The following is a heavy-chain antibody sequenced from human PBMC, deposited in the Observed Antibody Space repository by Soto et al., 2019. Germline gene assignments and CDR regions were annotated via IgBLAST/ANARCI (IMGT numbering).Heavy chain of an antibody. CDR2: IYYSGST. CDR1: CGSISSSSYY. CDR3: ARRLYYDSSGFEGGGMDV. V-gene: IGHV4-39*01. J-gene: IGHJ6*02. D-gene: IGHD3-22*01. Sequence: SETLSLTCTVSCGSISSSSYYWGWIRQPPGKGLEWIGRIYYSGSTYYNPSLKSRVTISVDTSKNQFSLKLSSVTAADTAVYYCARRLYYDSSGFEGGGMDVWGQGTTVT.